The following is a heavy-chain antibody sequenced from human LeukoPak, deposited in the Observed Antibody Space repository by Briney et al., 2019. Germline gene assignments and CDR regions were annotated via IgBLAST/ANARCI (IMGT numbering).Heavy chain of an antibody. CDR1: GYTFTGYY. Sequence: ASVKVSCKASGYTFTGYYMHWVRQAPGQGLEWMGWINPNSGGTNYAQKFQGRVTMTRDTSISTAYMELSRLRSDDTAVYYCARLTSINKRGSGPYYYYYMDVWGKGTTVTISS. J-gene: IGHJ6*03. CDR2: INPNSGGT. CDR3: ARLTSINKRGSGPYYYYYMDV. V-gene: IGHV1-2*02. D-gene: IGHD3-10*01.